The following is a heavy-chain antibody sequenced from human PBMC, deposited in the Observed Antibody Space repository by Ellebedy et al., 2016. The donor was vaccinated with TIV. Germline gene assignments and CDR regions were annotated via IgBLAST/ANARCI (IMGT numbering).Heavy chain of an antibody. Sequence: AASVTVSCKASRYTFRDYHMHWVRQAPGQELEWMGRIMPDKSSTTNYAQRFQGRVTMTIDTSINTAYMEMSSLTSDDTAVYFCARENWHFDSWGQGTLVIVSS. CDR1: RYTFRDYH. D-gene: IGHD1-1*01. CDR3: ARENWHFDS. J-gene: IGHJ5*02. CDR2: IMPDKSST. V-gene: IGHV1-2*06.